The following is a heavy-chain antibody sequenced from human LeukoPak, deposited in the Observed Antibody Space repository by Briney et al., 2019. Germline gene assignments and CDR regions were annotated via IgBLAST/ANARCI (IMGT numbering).Heavy chain of an antibody. D-gene: IGHD3-10*02. CDR1: GGSISSGGYY. J-gene: IGHJ4*02. Sequence: PSQTLSLTCTVSGGSISSGGYYWSWIRQHPGKGLEWIGYIYYSGSTYYNPSLKSRVTISVDTSKNQFSLKLSSVTAADTAVYYCARDMGAPNYVSYSVDYWGQGTLVTVSA. V-gene: IGHV4-31*03. CDR2: IYYSGST. CDR3: ARDMGAPNYVSYSVDY.